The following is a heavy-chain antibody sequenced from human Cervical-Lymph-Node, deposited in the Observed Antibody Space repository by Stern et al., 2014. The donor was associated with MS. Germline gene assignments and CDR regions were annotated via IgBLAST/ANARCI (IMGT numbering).Heavy chain of an antibody. D-gene: IGHD2-8*01. Sequence: EVQLVESGGDLVQPGGSLRLSCAASGFTFSIYAMTWVRQTPGQGLAWVSGISGGGDVKYYADSVKGRFTVSRDNSKTTLYLQMNSLRAEDTAIYYCAMLYKGYFDNWGQGTLVTVSS. J-gene: IGHJ4*02. CDR2: ISGGGDVK. CDR1: GFTFSIYA. V-gene: IGHV3-23*04. CDR3: AMLYKGYFDN.